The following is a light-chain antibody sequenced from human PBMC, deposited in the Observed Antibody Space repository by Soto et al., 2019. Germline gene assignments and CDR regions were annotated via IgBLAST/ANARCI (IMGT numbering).Light chain of an antibody. J-gene: IGKJ5*01. Sequence: DIQMTQSAATLSASLGDRVTITCRASQSISSWLAWYQQKPGKAPQLLIYDASSLESGVPSRFSGSGSGTEFTLTISSMQPDDFASYYCQQYNSFRFGQGTRLEIK. V-gene: IGKV1-5*01. CDR1: QSISSW. CDR3: QQYNSFR. CDR2: DAS.